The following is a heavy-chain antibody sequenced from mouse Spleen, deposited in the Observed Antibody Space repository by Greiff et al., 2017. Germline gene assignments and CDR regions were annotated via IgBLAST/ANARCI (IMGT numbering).Heavy chain of an antibody. CDR1: GFSLTSYG. D-gene: IGHD2-3*01. Sequence: VKLMESGPGLVAPSQSLSITCTVSGFSLTSYGVHWVRQPPGKGLEWLVVIWSDGSTTYNSALKSRLSISKDNSKSQVFLKMNSLQTDDTAMYYCARNSYDDYAMDYWGQGTSVTVSS. CDR3: ARNSYDDYAMDY. CDR2: IWSDGST. J-gene: IGHJ4*01. V-gene: IGHV2-6*02.